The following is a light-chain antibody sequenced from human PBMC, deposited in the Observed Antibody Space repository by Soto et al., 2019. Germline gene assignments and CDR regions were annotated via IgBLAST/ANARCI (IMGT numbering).Light chain of an antibody. CDR3: LLYYGGAWV. CDR2: ITN. V-gene: IGLV7-43*01. Sequence: QAVVTQEPSLTVSPGGTVTLTCASSTGVVTRGHYPNWFQQKPGQAPRALIYITNTKHSWTPARFSGSLLGGKAALTLSGAQPEDEAEYYCLLYYGGAWVFGGGTKLTVL. CDR1: TGVVTRGHY. J-gene: IGLJ3*02.